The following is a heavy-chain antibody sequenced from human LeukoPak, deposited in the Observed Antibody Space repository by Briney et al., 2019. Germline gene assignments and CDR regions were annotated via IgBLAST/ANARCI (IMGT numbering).Heavy chain of an antibody. J-gene: IGHJ1*01. D-gene: IGHD2-15*01. CDR1: GFTFGDYA. V-gene: IGHV3-49*04. CDR3: ARANCSGGSCYSSPEH. CDR2: IRSKPYGGTT. Sequence: GGSLRLSCTASGFTFGDYALSWVRQAPGKGLEWVGFIRSKPYGGTTEYAASVKGRFTISRDDSKNTVYLQMNSLKTEDTAVYYCARANCSGGSCYSSPEHWGQGTLVTVSS.